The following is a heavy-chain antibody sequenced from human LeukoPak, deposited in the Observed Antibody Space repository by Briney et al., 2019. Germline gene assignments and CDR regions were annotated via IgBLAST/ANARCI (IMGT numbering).Heavy chain of an antibody. CDR2: INHSGST. CDR1: GGSFSGYY. Sequence: PSETLSLTCAVYGGSFSGYYWSWIRQPPGRGLEWIGEINHSGSTNYNPSLKSRVTISVDTSKNQFSLKLSSVTAADTAVYYCARTWSGYYRGYYSDYWGQGTLVTVSS. J-gene: IGHJ4*02. CDR3: ARTWSGYYRGYYSDY. V-gene: IGHV4-34*01. D-gene: IGHD3-3*01.